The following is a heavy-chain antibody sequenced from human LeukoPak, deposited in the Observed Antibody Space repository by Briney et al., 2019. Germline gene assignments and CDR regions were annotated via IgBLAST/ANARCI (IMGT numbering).Heavy chain of an antibody. D-gene: IGHD3-3*01. J-gene: IGHJ6*03. Sequence: GGSLRLSCAACGFTFSKYSMHWVRQATGKGLEWVSAIGTAGDTYYPGSVKGQFTISRENAQNSLYLQMNSLRAGDTAVYYCAIRLPGYCDFWSGHFPQYYYMDVWGKGTTVTVSS. CDR3: AIRLPGYCDFWSGHFPQYYYMDV. V-gene: IGHV3-13*03. CDR1: GFTFSKYS. CDR2: IGTAGDT.